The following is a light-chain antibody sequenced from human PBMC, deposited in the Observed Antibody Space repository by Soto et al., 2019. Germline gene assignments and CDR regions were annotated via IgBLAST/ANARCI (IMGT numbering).Light chain of an antibody. CDR1: QSVNSNY. V-gene: IGKV3D-20*02. CDR3: QQRSNWPIT. J-gene: IGKJ5*01. Sequence: EIVMTHSPATLSVSPGERAPLSCRARQSVNSNYLAWSQQNPGQAPRLLIYGISKRATDIPDRFRGSGAGTKFTLTISSVQPEYFAYYYCQQRSNWPITFGQGTRLEIK. CDR2: GIS.